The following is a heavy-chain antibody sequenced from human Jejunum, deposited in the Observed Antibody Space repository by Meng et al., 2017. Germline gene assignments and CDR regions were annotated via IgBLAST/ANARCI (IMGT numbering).Heavy chain of an antibody. D-gene: IGHD3-16*01. CDR2: ISGRDGRT. J-gene: IGHJ4*02. CDR3: AKLTSL. V-gene: IGHV3-23*04. Sequence: EVQLVEAGGGVGQAGGSLRLSCGGSGCTFSNCARSWVRQGPGKGLEWVSVISGRDGRTYYADSVSGRFTISRDTSKNTLYLQMISLRAEDTAVYYCAKLTSLWGQGTLVTVSS. CDR1: GCTFSNCA.